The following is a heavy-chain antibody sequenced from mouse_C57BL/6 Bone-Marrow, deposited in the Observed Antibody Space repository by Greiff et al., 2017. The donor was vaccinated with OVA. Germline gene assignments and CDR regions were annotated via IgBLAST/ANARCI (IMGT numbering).Heavy chain of an antibody. V-gene: IGHV4-1*01. Sequence: EVQLQESGGGLVQPGGSLKLSCAASGIDFNRYWMSWVRRAPGKGLEWIGEINPDSSTINYAPSLKDKFIISRDNAKNTLYLQMSKVRSEDTALYYCARCGTPYYFDYWGQGTTLTVSS. CDR3: ARCGTPYYFDY. J-gene: IGHJ2*01. D-gene: IGHD1-1*01. CDR2: INPDSSTI. CDR1: GIDFNRYW.